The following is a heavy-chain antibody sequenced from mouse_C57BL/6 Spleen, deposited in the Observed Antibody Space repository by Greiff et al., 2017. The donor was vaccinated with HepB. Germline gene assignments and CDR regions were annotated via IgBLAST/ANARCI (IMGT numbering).Heavy chain of an antibody. CDR2: IDPSDSYT. CDR1: GYTFTSYW. D-gene: IGHD2-2*01. CDR3: ARNGYGDFDY. Sequence: QVQLQQPGAELVRPGTSVKLSCKASGYTFTSYWMHWVKQRPGQGLEWIGVIDPSDSYTNYNQKFKGKATLTVDTSSSTAYMQLSSLTSEDSAVYYCARNGYGDFDYWGQGTTLTVSS. V-gene: IGHV1-59*01. J-gene: IGHJ2*01.